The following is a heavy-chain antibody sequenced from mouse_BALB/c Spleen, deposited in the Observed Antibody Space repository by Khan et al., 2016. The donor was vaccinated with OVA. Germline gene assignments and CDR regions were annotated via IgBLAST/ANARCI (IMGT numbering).Heavy chain of an antibody. CDR1: GYSITSDYA. J-gene: IGHJ4*01. Sequence: EVQLQESGPGLVKPSQSLSLTCTVTGYSITSDYAWNWIRQFPGNKLEWMGYISHSGSTNYNPSLKSRISITRDTSKNQFFLHLNSVTTEDTATYYCASELGRYYAMDSWGQGTSVTVSS. CDR3: ASELGRYYAMDS. V-gene: IGHV3-2*02. CDR2: ISHSGST. D-gene: IGHD4-1*01.